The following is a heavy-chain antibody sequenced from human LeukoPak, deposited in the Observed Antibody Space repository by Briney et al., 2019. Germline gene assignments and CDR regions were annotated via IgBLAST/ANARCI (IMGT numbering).Heavy chain of an antibody. CDR2: ISSSGSTI. J-gene: IGHJ6*02. CDR3: ARRPDYYYYGMDV. V-gene: IGHV3-48*03. CDR1: GFTFSSYE. Sequence: PGGSLRLSCAASGFTFSSYEMNWVRQAPGKGLEWVSYISSSGSTIYYADSVKGRFTISRDNAENSLYLQMNSLRAEDTAVYYCARRPDYYYYGMDVWGQGTTVTVSS.